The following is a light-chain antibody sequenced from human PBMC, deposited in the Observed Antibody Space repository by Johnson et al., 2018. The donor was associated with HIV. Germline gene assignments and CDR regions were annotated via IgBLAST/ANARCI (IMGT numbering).Light chain of an antibody. CDR3: GTWDSSLSAGV. CDR1: SSNIGNNY. V-gene: IGLV1-51*01. J-gene: IGLJ1*01. CDR2: DNN. Sequence: QSVLTQPPSVSAAPGQKVTISCSGSSSNIGNNYVSWYKQLPGTAPKLLIYDNNKRPSGIPDRFSGSKSGTSATLGITGLQTGDEADYYCGTWDSSLSAGVSGTGTKVTVL.